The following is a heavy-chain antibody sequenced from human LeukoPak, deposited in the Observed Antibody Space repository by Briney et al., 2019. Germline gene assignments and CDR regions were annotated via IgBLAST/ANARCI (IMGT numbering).Heavy chain of an antibody. CDR3: AKGGKRIMCPKSCYED. Sequence: GGSLRLSCAASGFTFSSHWMTWVRQAPGKGLEWVANIKEDGSKKNYVDSVKGRFTISRDNSKNTVYLQMNSLRVEDTAVYYCAKGGKRIMCPKSCYEDWGQGTLVTVSS. D-gene: IGHD2-15*01. CDR1: GFTFSSHW. V-gene: IGHV3-7*03. CDR2: IKEDGSKK. J-gene: IGHJ4*02.